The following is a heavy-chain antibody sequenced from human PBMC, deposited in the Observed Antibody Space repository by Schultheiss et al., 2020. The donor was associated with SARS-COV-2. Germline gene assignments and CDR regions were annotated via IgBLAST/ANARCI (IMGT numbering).Heavy chain of an antibody. CDR2: INHSGST. CDR1: GGSISSSSYY. CDR3: ARGRIVVPAAMRRSGNIDY. D-gene: IGHD2-2*01. V-gene: IGHV4-39*07. J-gene: IGHJ4*02. Sequence: SQTLSLTCTVSGGSISSSSYYWGWIRQPPGKGLEWIGEINHSGSTYYNPSLKSRVTMSVDTSKNQFSLKLSSVTAADTAVYYCARGRIVVPAAMRRSGNIDYWGQGTLVTVSS.